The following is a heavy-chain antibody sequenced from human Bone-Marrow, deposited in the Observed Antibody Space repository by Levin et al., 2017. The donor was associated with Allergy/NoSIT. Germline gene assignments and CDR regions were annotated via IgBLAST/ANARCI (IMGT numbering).Heavy chain of an antibody. Sequence: GESLKISCKASGYTFTSYGISWVRQAPGQGLEWMGWISAYNGNTNYAQKLQGRVTMTTDTSTSTAYMELRSLRSDDTAVYYCARDYEVIDRGPIDYWGQGTLVTVSS. CDR1: GYTFTSYG. CDR2: ISAYNGNT. D-gene: IGHD2-21*01. V-gene: IGHV1-18*01. J-gene: IGHJ4*02. CDR3: ARDYEVIDRGPIDY.